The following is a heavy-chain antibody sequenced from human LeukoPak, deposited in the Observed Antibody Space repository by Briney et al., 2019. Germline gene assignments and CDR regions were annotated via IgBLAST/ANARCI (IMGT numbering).Heavy chain of an antibody. Sequence: ASVKVSCKASGYTFTGYYMHWVRQAPGQGLEWMGWINPNSGGTNYAQKFQGRVTMTRDTSISTAYMELSRLRSDDTAVYYCARAVIVVVPAANCMDVWGKGTTVTVSS. D-gene: IGHD2-2*01. CDR3: ARAVIVVVPAANCMDV. J-gene: IGHJ6*03. V-gene: IGHV1-2*02. CDR1: GYTFTGYY. CDR2: INPNSGGT.